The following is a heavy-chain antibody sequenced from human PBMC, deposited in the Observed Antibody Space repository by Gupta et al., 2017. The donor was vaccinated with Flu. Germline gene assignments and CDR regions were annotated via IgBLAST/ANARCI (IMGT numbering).Heavy chain of an antibody. CDR1: GGSIRTYH. CDR3: ARHPRIGLIRGAVPNDAFDI. J-gene: IGHJ3*02. D-gene: IGHD3-10*01. CDR2: IISFGTT. V-gene: IGHV4-59*04. Sequence: QVQLQESGPGLVKPSETLSLTCAVSGGSIRTYHWEWIRQSPGKGLEWIGSIISFGTTYYNPSLQSRVTMSVDTSRNQFSLKLTSVTAADTSVYYCARHPRIGLIRGAVPNDAFDIWGQGTMVTVSS.